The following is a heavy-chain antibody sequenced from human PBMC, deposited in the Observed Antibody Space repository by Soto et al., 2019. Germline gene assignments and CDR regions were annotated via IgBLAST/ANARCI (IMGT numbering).Heavy chain of an antibody. CDR2: ISYDGSNK. J-gene: IGHJ3*02. CDR1: GFTFSSYG. V-gene: IGHV3-30*18. D-gene: IGHD3-22*01. CDR3: AKERLVKLYDSSGYYAASAFDI. Sequence: QVQLVESGGGVVQPGRSLRLSCAASGFTFSSYGMHWVRQAPGKGLEWVAVISYDGSNKYYADSVKGRFTISRDNSKNTLYLQMNSLRAEDTAVYYCAKERLVKLYDSSGYYAASAFDIWGQGTMVTVSS.